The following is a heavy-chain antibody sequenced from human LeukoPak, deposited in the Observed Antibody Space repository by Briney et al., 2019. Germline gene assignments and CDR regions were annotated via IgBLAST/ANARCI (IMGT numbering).Heavy chain of an antibody. CDR3: AGPGAGDLDY. CDR1: GGPFGIYY. V-gene: IGHV4-34*01. D-gene: IGHD3-10*01. CDR2: INHSGST. J-gene: IGHJ4*02. Sequence: SETLSLTCAVYGGPFGIYYWSWVRQPPGKGLEWIGEINHSGSTNYNPSLKSRVTISVDTSKIQFSLRLSSVTAADTAVYYCAGPGAGDLDYWGQGTLVTVSS.